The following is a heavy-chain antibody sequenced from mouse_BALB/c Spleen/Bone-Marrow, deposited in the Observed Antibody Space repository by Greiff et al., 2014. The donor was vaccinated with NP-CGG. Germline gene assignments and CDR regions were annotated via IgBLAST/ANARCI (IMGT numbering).Heavy chain of an antibody. CDR1: GYTFTDYY. V-gene: IGHV1-19*01. D-gene: IGHD4-1*01. CDR3: ATGTDY. CDR2: VNPYNGGT. J-gene: IGHJ4*01. Sequence: EVQLQQSGPELVKPGASVKMSCKASGYTFTDYYMDWVKQSHGESFEWIGRVNPYNGGTSYNQKFKGKATLTVDKSSSTAYMELNSLTSEGSAVYYCATGTDYWGQGTSVTVSS.